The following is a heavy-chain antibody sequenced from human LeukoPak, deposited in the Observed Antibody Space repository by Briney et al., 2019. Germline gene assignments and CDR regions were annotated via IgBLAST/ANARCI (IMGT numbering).Heavy chain of an antibody. CDR3: ARQSINGSSLSYFDY. V-gene: IGHV4-59*01. D-gene: IGHD2-8*01. CDR2: IYDSGST. J-gene: IGHJ4*02. Sequence: SETLSLTCTVSGGSISSYYWSWIRQPPGKGLEWIGNIYDSGSTNYNPSLKSRVTISVDTSKNQCSLKLSSVTAADTAVYYCARQSINGSSLSYFDYWGQGTLVNVSS. CDR1: GGSISSYY.